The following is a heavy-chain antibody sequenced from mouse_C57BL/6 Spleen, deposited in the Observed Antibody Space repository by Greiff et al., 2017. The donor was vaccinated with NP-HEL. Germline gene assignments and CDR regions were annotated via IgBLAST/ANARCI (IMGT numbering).Heavy chain of an antibody. V-gene: IGHV1-26*01. J-gene: IGHJ3*01. D-gene: IGHD1-1*01. CDR1: GYTFTDYY. CDR3: ARWAIYYYGSSYGGWFAY. CDR2: INPNNGGT. Sequence: EVQLQQSGPELVKPGASVKISCKASGYTFTDYYMNWVKQSHGKSLEWIGDINPNNGGTSYNQKFKGKATLTVDKSSSTAYMELRSLTSEDSAVYYCARWAIYYYGSSYGGWFAYWGQGTLVTVSA.